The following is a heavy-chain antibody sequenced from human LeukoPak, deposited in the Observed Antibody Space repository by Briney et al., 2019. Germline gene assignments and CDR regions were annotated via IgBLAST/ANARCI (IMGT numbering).Heavy chain of an antibody. CDR3: TRVIVAGRGYFDYFDF. J-gene: IGHJ4*02. D-gene: IGHD3-22*01. V-gene: IGHV3-7*01. CDR2: LNGDGSNN. CDR1: GFTFSNNY. Sequence: QSGGSLSLYCAASGFTFSNNYMRWLRQAPGQELEWVANLNGDGSNNWHLGSVKRRITLARSNARNVLYLQMHSPRVEDMAAYYCTRVIVAGRGYFDYFDFWGQGAVVTVSS.